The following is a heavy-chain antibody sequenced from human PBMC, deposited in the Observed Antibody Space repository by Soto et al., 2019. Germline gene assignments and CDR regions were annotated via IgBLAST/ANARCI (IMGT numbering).Heavy chain of an antibody. Sequence: SLRLSCAASGFTFSSDWMHWVRQAPGKGLVWVSRINTDGSDTSYADSVKGRFTISRDNAKNTLYLQINSLRAEDTAVYYCARDRPASQHYFDYWGPGNMVTVSS. V-gene: IGHV3-74*01. CDR1: GFTFSSDW. CDR2: INTDGSDT. CDR3: ARDRPASQHYFDY. D-gene: IGHD6-6*01. J-gene: IGHJ4*02.